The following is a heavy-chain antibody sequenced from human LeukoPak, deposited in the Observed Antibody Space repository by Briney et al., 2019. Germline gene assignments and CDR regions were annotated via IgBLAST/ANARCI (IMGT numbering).Heavy chain of an antibody. CDR3: ARDRMILYGDHGGDAFDI. CDR1: GYTFTSYG. CDR2: ISAYNGNT. Sequence: GASVKVSCKASGYTFTSYGISWVRQAPGQGLEWMGWISAYNGNTNYAQKLQGRVTMTTDTSTSTAYMELRSLRSDDTAVYYCARDRMILYGDHGGDAFDIWGQGTMVTVSS. J-gene: IGHJ3*02. V-gene: IGHV1-18*01. D-gene: IGHD4-23*01.